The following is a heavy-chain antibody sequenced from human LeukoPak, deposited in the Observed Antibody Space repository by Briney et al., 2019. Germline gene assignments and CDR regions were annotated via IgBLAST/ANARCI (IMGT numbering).Heavy chain of an antibody. CDR2: IYYSGST. J-gene: IGHJ4*02. CDR3: ARVRRQQLED. V-gene: IGHV4-31*03. Sequence: SETLSLTCTVSGGSISSGGYYWSWIRQHPGKGLEWIGYIYYSGSTYYNPSLKSRVTISVDTRKNQFSLKLSSVTAADTAVYYCARVRRQQLEDWGQGTLVTVSS. D-gene: IGHD6-13*01. CDR1: GGSISSGGYY.